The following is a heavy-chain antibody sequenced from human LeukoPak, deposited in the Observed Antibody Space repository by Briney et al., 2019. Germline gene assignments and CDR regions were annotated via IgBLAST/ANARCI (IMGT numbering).Heavy chain of an antibody. Sequence: PSETLSLTCTVSGGSVSSGSYYWSWIRQPPGKGLEWIGYIFYSGSTNYNPSLKSRVTISIDTSQNQFSLRLTSVTAADTAVYYCARRIPTMAGFDYWGQGTLVTVSS. CDR2: IFYSGST. CDR1: GGSVSSGSYY. J-gene: IGHJ4*02. V-gene: IGHV4-61*01. D-gene: IGHD4/OR15-4a*01. CDR3: ARRIPTMAGFDY.